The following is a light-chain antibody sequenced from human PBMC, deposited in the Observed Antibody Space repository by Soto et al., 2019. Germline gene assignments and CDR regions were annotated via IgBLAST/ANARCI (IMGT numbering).Light chain of an antibody. V-gene: IGKV1-5*03. Sequence: DIQMTQSPSTLSASVGDRVTITCRASQSISSWLAWYQQKPGKAPKLLIYKAPSLENGVPSRFSGSGSGTEFTLTISSLQPDDFATYYCQQYNSYSWTFGQGTKVEIK. CDR1: QSISSW. CDR2: KAP. CDR3: QQYNSYSWT. J-gene: IGKJ1*01.